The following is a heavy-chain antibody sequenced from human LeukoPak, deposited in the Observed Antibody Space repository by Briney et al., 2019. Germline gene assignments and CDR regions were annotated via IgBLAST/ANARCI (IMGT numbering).Heavy chain of an antibody. CDR3: AAASSSTSAGYFQD. V-gene: IGHV5-51*01. CDR2: IYPGDSET. CDR1: GYIFTTHW. D-gene: IGHD2-2*01. J-gene: IGHJ1*01. Sequence: GESLKISCEGSGYIFTTHWIGWVRRMPGKGLEWMGAIYPGDSETTYSPSFQGQVTISVDKSIRTAYLQWSSLKASDSAIYYCAAASSSTSAGYFQDWGQGTLVTVSS.